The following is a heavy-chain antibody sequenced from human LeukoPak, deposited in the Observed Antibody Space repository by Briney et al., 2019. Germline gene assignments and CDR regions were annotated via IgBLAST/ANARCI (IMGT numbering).Heavy chain of an antibody. CDR1: GVTFSSYG. CDR3: AKHLVRGVINYYYYMDV. V-gene: IGHV3-30*18. D-gene: IGHD3-10*02. J-gene: IGHJ6*03. Sequence: GGSLRLSCAASGVTFSSYGMHWVRQAPGKGLEWVAVISYDGSNKYYADSVKGRFTISRDNSKNTLYLQMNSLRAEDTAVYYCAKHLVRGVINYYYYMDVWGKGTTVTVSS. CDR2: ISYDGSNK.